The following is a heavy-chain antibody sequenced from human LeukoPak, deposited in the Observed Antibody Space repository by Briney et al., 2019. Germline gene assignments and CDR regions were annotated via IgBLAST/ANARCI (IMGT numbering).Heavy chain of an antibody. CDR2: INPNSGGT. CDR3: ARDNPYSSSFDY. CDR1: GYTFTGYY. D-gene: IGHD6-6*01. Sequence: ASVKVSCKASGYTFTGYYMHWVRQAPGQGLESMGWINPNSGGTNYAQKFQGRVTMTRDTSISTAYMELSRLRSDDTAVYYCARDNPYSSSFDYWGQGTLVTVSS. V-gene: IGHV1-2*02. J-gene: IGHJ4*02.